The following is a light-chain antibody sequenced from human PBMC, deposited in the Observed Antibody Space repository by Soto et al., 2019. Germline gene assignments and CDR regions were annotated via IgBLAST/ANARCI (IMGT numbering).Light chain of an antibody. J-gene: IGLJ1*01. CDR1: SSDVGGYNS. V-gene: IGLV2-14*03. Sequence: QSALTQPASVSGSPGQSIAISCTGTSSDVGGYNSASSYQQHPGKAPKLLIYDVSNRPSGVSNRFSGSKSGNTASLTISGLQAEDEADYYCSSYSTGGSYVFGTGTQLTVL. CDR2: DVS. CDR3: SSYSTGGSYV.